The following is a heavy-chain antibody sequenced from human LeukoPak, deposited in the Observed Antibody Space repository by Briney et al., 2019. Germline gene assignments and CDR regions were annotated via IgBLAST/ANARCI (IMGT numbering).Heavy chain of an antibody. Sequence: GGSLRLSCAASGFTFSSYWMSWVRQAPGKGLEWVANIKQDGSEKYYVDSVKGRFTISRDNAKNSLYLQMNSLRAEDTAVYYCARDQRGSSWYDPKPGNYFDYWGQGTLVTVSS. CDR3: ARDQRGSSWYDPKPGNYFDY. CDR1: GFTFSSYW. J-gene: IGHJ4*02. CDR2: IKQDGSEK. D-gene: IGHD6-13*01. V-gene: IGHV3-7*01.